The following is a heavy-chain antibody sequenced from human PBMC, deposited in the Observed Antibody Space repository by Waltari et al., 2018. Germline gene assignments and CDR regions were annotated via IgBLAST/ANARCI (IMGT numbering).Heavy chain of an antibody. CDR1: GGTFSSYA. CDR3: ARGEITFGGVKSPCLDY. CDR2: IIPIFGKA. J-gene: IGHJ4*02. Sequence: QVQLVQSGAEVTKPGSSVKVSCKASGGTFSSYAISWVRQAPGQGLAWMGGIIPIFGKAKYAQKFKGRVTITADESTSTAYMELSSLRSEDTAVYYCARGEITFGGVKSPCLDYWGQGTLVTVSS. V-gene: IGHV1-69*01. D-gene: IGHD3-16*01.